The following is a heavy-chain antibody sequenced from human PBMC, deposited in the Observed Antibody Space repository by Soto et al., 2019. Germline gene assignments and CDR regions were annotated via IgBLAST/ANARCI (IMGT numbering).Heavy chain of an antibody. Sequence: SETLSLTCTVSGGSISSGGYYWSGIRQHPGKGLELIGYIYYSGSTYYNPSLKSRVTISLDTSKKPLSLQLSSVTAADTAVYYCARGLGDYWGKGTLVTVSS. D-gene: IGHD3-9*01. V-gene: IGHV4-31*03. CDR1: GGSISSGGYY. CDR3: ARGLGDY. J-gene: IGHJ4*02. CDR2: IYYSGST.